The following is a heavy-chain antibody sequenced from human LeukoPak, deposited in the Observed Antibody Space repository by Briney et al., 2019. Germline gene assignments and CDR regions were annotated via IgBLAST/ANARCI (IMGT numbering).Heavy chain of an antibody. CDR2: ISHTSSTR. Sequence: GSLRLSCAASGFPFSDYYMSWIRPAPAKGLEWISYISHTSSTRNYADSLKGRFTISRDNAKNSLYLQMNSLRAEDTAVYYCARGPIGGVVLGTALGYFDPWGQGILVTVSS. CDR3: ARGPIGGVVLGTALGYFDP. V-gene: IGHV3-11*01. J-gene: IGHJ5*02. D-gene: IGHD2-21*02. CDR1: GFPFSDYY.